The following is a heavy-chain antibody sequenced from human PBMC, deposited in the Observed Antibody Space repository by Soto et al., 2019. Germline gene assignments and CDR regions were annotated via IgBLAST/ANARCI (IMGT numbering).Heavy chain of an antibody. CDR2: ISYDGSNK. J-gene: IGHJ6*02. Sequence: SLRLSCAASGFTFSSYGMHWVRQAPGKGLEWVAVISYDGSNKYYADSVKGRFTISRDNSKNTLYLQMNSLRAEDTAVYYCANSRFYHDRIDVWSQGTTVTVS. CDR3: ANSRFYHDRIDV. V-gene: IGHV3-30*18. CDR1: GFTFSSYG. D-gene: IGHD3-16*01.